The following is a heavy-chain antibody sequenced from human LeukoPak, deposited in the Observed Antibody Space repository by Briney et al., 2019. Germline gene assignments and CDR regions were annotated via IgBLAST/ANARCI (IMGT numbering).Heavy chain of an antibody. D-gene: IGHD5-18*01. J-gene: IGHJ4*02. CDR1: GGSLSSYY. Sequence: PSETLSLTCTVSGGSLSSYYWSWIRQPAGKGLEWIGRIYTSGSTNYKPSLKSRVTMSVDTSKNQFSLKLSSVTAADTAVYYCARLGYSSGYFDYWGQGTLVTVSS. CDR2: IYTSGST. CDR3: ARLGYSSGYFDY. V-gene: IGHV4-4*07.